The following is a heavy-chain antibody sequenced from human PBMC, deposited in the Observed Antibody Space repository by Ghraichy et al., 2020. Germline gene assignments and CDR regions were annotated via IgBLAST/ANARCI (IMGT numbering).Heavy chain of an antibody. CDR3: AKDGGNSGGDY. CDR1: GFTFSSYA. D-gene: IGHD4-23*01. CDR2: ISGSGGST. Sequence: GESLNISCAASGFTFSSYAMSWVRQAPGKGLEWVSAISGSGGSTYYADSVKGRFTISRDNSKNTLYLQMNSLRAEDTAVYYCAKDGGNSGGDYWGQGTLVTVSS. J-gene: IGHJ4*02. V-gene: IGHV3-23*01.